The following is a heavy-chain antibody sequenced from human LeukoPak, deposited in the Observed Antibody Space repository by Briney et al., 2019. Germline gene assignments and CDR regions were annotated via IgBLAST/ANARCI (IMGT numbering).Heavy chain of an antibody. CDR2: TSSSGSTI. V-gene: IGHV3-11*01. CDR3: ARVIPYDSSGYYFDY. Sequence: GGSLRLSCAASGFTFSDYYMSWIRQAPGKGLEWVSYTSSSGSTIYYADSVKGRFTISRDNAKNSLYLQMNSLRAEDTAVYYCARVIPYDSSGYYFDYWGQGTLVTVSS. CDR1: GFTFSDYY. D-gene: IGHD3-22*01. J-gene: IGHJ4*02.